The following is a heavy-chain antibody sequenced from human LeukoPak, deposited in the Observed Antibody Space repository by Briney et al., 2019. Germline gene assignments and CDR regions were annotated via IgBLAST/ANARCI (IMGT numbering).Heavy chain of an antibody. CDR1: GYTLTELS. Sequence: ASVEVSCKVSGYTLTELSMHWVRQAPGKGLEWMGGFDPEDGETIYAQKFQGRVTITADESTSTAYMELSSLRSEDTAVYYCARLIAARPQPPYYYYGMDVWGQGTTVTVSS. D-gene: IGHD6-6*01. V-gene: IGHV1-24*01. CDR3: ARLIAARPQPPYYYYGMDV. CDR2: FDPEDGET. J-gene: IGHJ6*02.